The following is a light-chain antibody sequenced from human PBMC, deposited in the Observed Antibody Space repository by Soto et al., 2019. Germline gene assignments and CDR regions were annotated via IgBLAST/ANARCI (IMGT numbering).Light chain of an antibody. CDR2: AAS. CDR1: QDISDY. V-gene: IGKV1-17*03. Sequence: DIQMTHSPSAMSASVGDRVTITCRASQDISDYLAWFQQKPGKVPKRLIYAASNLQSGVPLRFSGSGSGTDFTLTIGSLQPEDFAPYYCQQSYITPWTFGQGTKVDIK. J-gene: IGKJ1*01. CDR3: QQSYITPWT.